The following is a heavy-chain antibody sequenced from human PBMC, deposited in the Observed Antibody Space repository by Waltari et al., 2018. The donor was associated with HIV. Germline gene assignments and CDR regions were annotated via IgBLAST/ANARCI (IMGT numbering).Heavy chain of an antibody. CDR3: ATGDCGGGSCHFFDW. V-gene: IGHV3-15*01. Sequence: EVQLVESGGGLVKHGGSLRLSCVASGFSFSDVWRTWVRRAPGKGLEWLGRIKRRIDGEATDYITSVKGRFTISRDDSINTLYLQMNRLETEDTAVYYCATGDCGGGSCHFFDWWGQGTLVTVSS. CDR2: IKRRIDGEAT. D-gene: IGHD2-15*01. CDR1: GFSFSDVW. J-gene: IGHJ4*02.